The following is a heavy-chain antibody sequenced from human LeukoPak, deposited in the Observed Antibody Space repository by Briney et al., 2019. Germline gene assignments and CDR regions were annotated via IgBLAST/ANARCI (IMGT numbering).Heavy chain of an antibody. D-gene: IGHD1-1*01. V-gene: IGHV1-46*01. J-gene: IGHJ6*02. CDR1: GYTFTSHY. CDR3: ARVGVPGGAYYGMDV. CDR2: INPSGGST. Sequence: ASVKVSCKASGYTFTSHYMHWVRQAPGQGLEWMRIINPSGGSTNYAQKFQGRVTMTRDTSTSTVYMDLSSLRSEDTAVYYCARVGVPGGAYYGMDVWGQGTTVTVSS.